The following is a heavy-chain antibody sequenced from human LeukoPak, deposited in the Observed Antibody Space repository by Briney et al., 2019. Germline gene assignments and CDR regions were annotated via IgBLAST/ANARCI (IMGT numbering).Heavy chain of an antibody. Sequence: GGSLRLSCAASGFTFSTSGMHWVRQAPGKGLEWVAVIWNDGSNRYYGASVKGRFTISRDNSKNTLYLQMNSLRAEDTAVYYCAKDIVVVPAAWGYFDYWGQGTLVTVSS. D-gene: IGHD2-2*01. CDR1: GFTFSTSG. CDR2: IWNDGSNR. V-gene: IGHV3-33*06. CDR3: AKDIVVVPAAWGYFDY. J-gene: IGHJ4*02.